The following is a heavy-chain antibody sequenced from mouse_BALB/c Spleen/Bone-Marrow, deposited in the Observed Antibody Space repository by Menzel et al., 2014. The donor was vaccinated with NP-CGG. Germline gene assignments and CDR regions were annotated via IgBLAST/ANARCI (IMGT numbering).Heavy chain of an antibody. D-gene: IGHD1-2*01. CDR1: GFDFSRYW. J-gene: IGHJ1*01. V-gene: IGHV4-1*02. CDR3: ARPGYYGYQDG. Sequence: VQLQQSGGGLVQPGGSLKLSCAASGFDFSRYWMTWVRQAPGKGLEWIGAINPDSSTINYTPSLKDKFIISRDNAKNTLYLQMKKVRSEDTALYYCARPGYYGYQDGWGAGTTVTVSS. CDR2: INPDSSTI.